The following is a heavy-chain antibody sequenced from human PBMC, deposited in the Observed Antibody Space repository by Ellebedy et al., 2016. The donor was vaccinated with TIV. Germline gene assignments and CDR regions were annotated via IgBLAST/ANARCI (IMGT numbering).Heavy chain of an antibody. CDR2: TNADNGDT. V-gene: IGHV1-3*01. Sequence: AASVKVSCKASGYTFTKFPMHWPRQAPGQRLEWMGWTNADNGDTKYSQKFRGRVTFLRDTSASTAYMELSSLRSEDTAIYYCARDLGSTSWYGDAFDVWGQGTMVTVSS. CDR3: ARDLGSTSWYGDAFDV. J-gene: IGHJ3*01. D-gene: IGHD6-13*01. CDR1: GYTFTKFP.